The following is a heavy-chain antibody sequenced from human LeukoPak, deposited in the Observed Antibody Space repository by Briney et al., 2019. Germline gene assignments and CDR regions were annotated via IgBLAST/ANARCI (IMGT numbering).Heavy chain of an antibody. CDR3: ARDGLGYDLGLRLGDSAPDY. D-gene: IGHD3-16*01. CDR2: ISGYNGDT. CDR1: GYTFTSFG. Sequence: ASVKVSCKTSGYTFTSFGISWVRQAPGQGLEWMGWISGYNGDTEYAQNFQGRVTMTTDTPTSIVYMEVRSLRSDDTAVYYCARDGLGYDLGLRLGDSAPDYWGQGTLVTVSS. V-gene: IGHV1-18*01. J-gene: IGHJ4*02.